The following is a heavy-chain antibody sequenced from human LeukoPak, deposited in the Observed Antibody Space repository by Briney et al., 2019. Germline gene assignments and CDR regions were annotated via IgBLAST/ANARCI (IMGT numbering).Heavy chain of an antibody. J-gene: IGHJ4*02. Sequence: GGSLRLSCAASGFTFSSYDMHWVRQAPGKGLEWVAVISYDGSNKYYADSVKGRFTISRDNSKNTLYLQMNSLRAEDTAVYYCAKDRDSGSYRGTFDYWGQGTLVTVSS. CDR2: ISYDGSNK. CDR1: GFTFSSYD. CDR3: AKDRDSGSYRGTFDY. V-gene: IGHV3-30*18. D-gene: IGHD1-26*01.